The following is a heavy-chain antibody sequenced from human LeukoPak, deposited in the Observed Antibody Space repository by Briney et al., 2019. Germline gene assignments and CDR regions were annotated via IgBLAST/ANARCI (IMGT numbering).Heavy chain of an antibody. CDR1: GFTFNSYA. D-gene: IGHD1-26*01. Sequence: GGSLRLSCAASGFTFNSYAMSWVREAAGKGLEWVSSITGSGGSTSYADSVKGRFTISRDNSRSTLFLQMNSLRAEDTAVYYCAKKLVMGPTGGFDPWGQGTQVTVSS. V-gene: IGHV3-23*01. CDR3: AKKLVMGPTGGFDP. CDR2: ITGSGGST. J-gene: IGHJ5*02.